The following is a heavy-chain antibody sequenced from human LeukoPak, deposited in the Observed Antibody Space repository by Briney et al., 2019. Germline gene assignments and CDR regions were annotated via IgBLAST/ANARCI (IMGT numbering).Heavy chain of an antibody. CDR1: GFTFSSYA. V-gene: IGHV3-30*04. CDR3: ARDIELST. CDR2: INYSGSNA. Sequence: GGSLRLSCAASGFTFSSYAIHWVRQDPGKGLEWVALINYSGSNAYYADSVRGRFTISRDSSKSMSYLQMDSLRAEDTAIYYCARDIELSTWGQGTMVSV. D-gene: IGHD1-7*01. J-gene: IGHJ3*01.